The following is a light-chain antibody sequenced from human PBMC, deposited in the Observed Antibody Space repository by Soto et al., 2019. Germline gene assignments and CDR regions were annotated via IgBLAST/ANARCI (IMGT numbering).Light chain of an antibody. CDR1: QGINKW. Sequence: IHMTQSPSSMSASVGDRVTVPXRASQGINKWFAWYQQQPGXAPKXXXDAXSSLQRGVPSRLSGSGSGTDFTLTISSLQPDDFATYYCQQSYSTLWEFGQGTKVDIK. CDR2: AXS. CDR3: QQSYSTLWE. V-gene: IGKV1-12*01. J-gene: IGKJ1*01.